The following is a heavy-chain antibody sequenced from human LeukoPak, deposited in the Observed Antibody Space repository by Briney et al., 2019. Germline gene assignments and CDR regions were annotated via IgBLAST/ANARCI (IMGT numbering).Heavy chain of an antibody. Sequence: ASVKVSCKASGYSFTSYGLNWVRQAPGQGLEWMGWISAYNGKTFYAEKFQGRVTMTRDTSTNTAYMELSSLRSEDTAVYYCARGYCSGGSCYRDYYYYMDVWGKGTTVTVSS. CDR2: ISAYNGKT. V-gene: IGHV1-18*01. CDR1: GYSFTSYG. CDR3: ARGYCSGGSCYRDYYYYMDV. D-gene: IGHD2-15*01. J-gene: IGHJ6*03.